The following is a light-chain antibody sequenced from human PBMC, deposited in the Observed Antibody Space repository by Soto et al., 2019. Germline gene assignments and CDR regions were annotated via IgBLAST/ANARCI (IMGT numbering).Light chain of an antibody. V-gene: IGKV3-15*01. J-gene: IGKJ1*01. CDR3: QHYNDWPPTWT. CDR1: QSVSSK. Sequence: EIVMTQSPAPLSVSPGARATLSCRASQSVSSKLAWYQQKPGQAPRVLIYGASTRATGIPARFSGSGSGTEFTLTISSLQSEDFAVYYCQHYNDWPPTWTFGQGTRVEIK. CDR2: GAS.